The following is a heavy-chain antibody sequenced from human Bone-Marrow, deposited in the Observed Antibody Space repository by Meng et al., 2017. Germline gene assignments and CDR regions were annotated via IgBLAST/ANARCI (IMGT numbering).Heavy chain of an antibody. CDR3: AKDITRYYYYGMDV. J-gene: IGHJ6*02. CDR1: GSTSDDYA. V-gene: IGHV3-9*02. Sequence: SLKISCAASGSTSDDYAMHWVRQAPGKGLEWGSGISWNGGSIGYADSVKGRFTISRDNAKNSLYLQMNSLRAEDMALYYYAKDITRYYYYGMDVWGQGTTVTVSS. CDR2: ISWNGGSI.